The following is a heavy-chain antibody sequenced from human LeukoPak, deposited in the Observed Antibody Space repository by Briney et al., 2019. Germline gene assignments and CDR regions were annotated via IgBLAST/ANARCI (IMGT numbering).Heavy chain of an antibody. V-gene: IGHV4-30-4*01. CDR2: INHSGST. Sequence: TTSQTLSLTCTVSGGSISSGDYYWSWIRQPPGKGLEWIGEINHSGSTNYNPSLKSRVTISVDTSKNQFSLKLSSVTAADTAVYYCARASQQLSLGYWGQGTLVTVSS. CDR3: ARASQQLSLGY. CDR1: GGSISSGDYY. J-gene: IGHJ4*02. D-gene: IGHD6-13*01.